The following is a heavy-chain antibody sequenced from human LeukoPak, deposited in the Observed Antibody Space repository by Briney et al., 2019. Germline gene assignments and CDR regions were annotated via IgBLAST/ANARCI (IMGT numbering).Heavy chain of an antibody. CDR2: IDSGGNT. CDR3: ARDPGSGDPRGF. Sequence: GGSLRLSCAASGLTVSSNYMSWVRQAPGKGLEWLSVIDSGGNTYYADSVKGRFTISRDNSKNTLYLQMNGLRAEDTAVYYCARDPGSGDPRGFWGQGTLVTVST. D-gene: IGHD4-17*01. CDR1: GLTVSSNY. V-gene: IGHV3-53*01. J-gene: IGHJ4*02.